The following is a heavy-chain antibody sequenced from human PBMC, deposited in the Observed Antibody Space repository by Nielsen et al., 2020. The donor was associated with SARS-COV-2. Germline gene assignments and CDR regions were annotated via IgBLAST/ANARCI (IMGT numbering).Heavy chain of an antibody. D-gene: IGHD6-13*01. Sequence: GGSLRLSCAASGFTFSSYGMHWVRQAPGKGLEWVAVIWYDGSNKYYADSVKGRFTISRDNSKNTLSLQMNSLRAEDTAVYYCAKDRAAAAWWGGPFDYWGQGTLVTVSS. V-gene: IGHV3-30*02. CDR1: GFTFSSYG. CDR3: AKDRAAAAWWGGPFDY. J-gene: IGHJ4*02. CDR2: IWYDGSNK.